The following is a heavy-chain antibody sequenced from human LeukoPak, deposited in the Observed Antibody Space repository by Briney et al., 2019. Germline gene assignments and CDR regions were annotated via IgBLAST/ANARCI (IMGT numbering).Heavy chain of an antibody. Sequence: PSETLSLTCTVSGASISSSAYYWGWIRQPPGQGLEWIASIYYSGSTYSTPSLKSRVTVSVATSKNQLSLKLRSVTAADTAVYYCAAQGASAGLSCFDPWGQGTLVTVSS. CDR1: GASISSSAYY. CDR2: IYYSGST. D-gene: IGHD6-13*01. CDR3: AAQGASAGLSCFDP. V-gene: IGHV4-39*01. J-gene: IGHJ5*02.